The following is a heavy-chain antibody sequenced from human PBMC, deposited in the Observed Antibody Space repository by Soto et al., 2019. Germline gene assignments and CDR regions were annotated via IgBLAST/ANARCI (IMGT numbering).Heavy chain of an antibody. CDR1: GFTFSSYA. CDR2: ISYDGSNK. D-gene: IGHD3-10*01. V-gene: IGHV3-30-3*01. J-gene: IGHJ6*02. CDR3: ARDPLLWFGELLASAGDYYYGMDV. Sequence: SLRLSCAASGFTFSSYAMHWVRQAPGKGLEWVAVISYDGSNKYYADSVKGRFTISRDNSKNTLYLQMNSLRAEDTAVYYCARDPLLWFGELLASAGDYYYGMDVWGQGTTVTV.